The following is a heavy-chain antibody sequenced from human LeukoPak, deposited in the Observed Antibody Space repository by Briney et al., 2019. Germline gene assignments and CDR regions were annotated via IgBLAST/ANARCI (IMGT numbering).Heavy chain of an antibody. V-gene: IGHV3-53*01. CDR1: GFTVSSNY. J-gene: IGHJ4*02. Sequence: GGSLRLSCAASGFTVSSNYMSWVRQAPGKGLEWVSVIYSGGSTYYADSVKGRFTISRDNSKNTLYLQMNSLRAEDTAVYYCARDESFYGSGRYYWGQGTLVTVSS. D-gene: IGHD3-10*01. CDR2: IYSGGST. CDR3: ARDESFYGSGRYY.